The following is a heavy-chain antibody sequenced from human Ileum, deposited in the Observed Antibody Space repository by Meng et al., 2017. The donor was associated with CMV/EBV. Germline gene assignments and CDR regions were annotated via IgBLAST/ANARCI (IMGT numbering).Heavy chain of an antibody. V-gene: IGHV3-74*01. D-gene: IGHD3-9*01. CDR2: VIPDGSGT. CDR1: GFTFSSSY. Sequence: GESLQISCAASGFTFSSSYMYWVRQVPGKGLVWVSRVIPDGSGTGYADAVKGRFTISRDNAKNTLYLQMNSLRVEDTAVYYCSSFDYAGHPDPFDIWGQGTLVTVSS. J-gene: IGHJ4*01. CDR3: SSFDYAGHPDPFDI.